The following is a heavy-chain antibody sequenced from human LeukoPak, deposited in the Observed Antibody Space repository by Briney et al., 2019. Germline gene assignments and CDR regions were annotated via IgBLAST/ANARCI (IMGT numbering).Heavy chain of an antibody. CDR2: IYHSGST. D-gene: IGHD6-6*01. CDR1: GGSISSSSYY. CDR3: ARGGAAPTGY. J-gene: IGHJ4*02. Sequence: SETLSLTCTVSGGSISSSSYYWGWIRQPPGKGLEWIGSIYHSGSTYYNPSLKSRVTISVDTSKNQFSLKLSSVTAADTAVYYCARGGAAPTGYWGQGTLVTVSS. V-gene: IGHV4-39*07.